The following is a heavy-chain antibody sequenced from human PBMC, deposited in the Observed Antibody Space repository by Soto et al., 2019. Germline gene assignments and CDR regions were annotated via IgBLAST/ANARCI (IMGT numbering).Heavy chain of an antibody. CDR3: ARQVRSPSYFDY. CDR2: IYYTGIT. J-gene: IGHJ4*02. CDR1: GACVSSGLYY. V-gene: IGHV4-61*01. Sequence: QVQLQESGPGLVRPSETLSLTCPVFGACVSSGLYYWSWIRQPPGKGLEYIGYIYYTGITNYNPSLKSRVIISIDTSKNQFSLNLNSVTAADTAMYYCARQVRSPSYFDYWGQGTLVTVSS.